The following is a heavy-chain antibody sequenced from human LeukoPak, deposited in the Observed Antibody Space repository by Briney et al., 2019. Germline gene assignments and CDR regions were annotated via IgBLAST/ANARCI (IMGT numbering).Heavy chain of an antibody. D-gene: IGHD2-2*01. CDR3: GRVFSAVFDY. CDR2: ISYDGSNK. V-gene: IGHV3-30*04. J-gene: IGHJ4*02. Sequence: PGRSLRLSCAASGFTFSSYAMHWVRQAPGKGLEWVAVISYDGSNKYYADSVKGRFTISRDNSKNTLYLQMNSLRAEDTAVYYCGRVFSAVFDYGGQGTLVTVSS. CDR1: GFTFSSYA.